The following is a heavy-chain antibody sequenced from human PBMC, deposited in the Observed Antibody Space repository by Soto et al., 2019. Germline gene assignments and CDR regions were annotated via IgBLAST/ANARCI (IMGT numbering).Heavy chain of an antibody. CDR3: PKGYSGGLAASEY. J-gene: IGHJ4*02. V-gene: IGHV3-30*18. Sequence: PGRSLRLSCAASGFTFSSFGMHWVRKATGKGLEWVAVISYDGSNKYYADSVKGRFTIPRDNSKNTLYLQMNSLRAEDTAVYYCPKGYSGGLAASEYWGQGALVTVSS. CDR1: GFTFSSFG. D-gene: IGHD6-19*01. CDR2: ISYDGSNK.